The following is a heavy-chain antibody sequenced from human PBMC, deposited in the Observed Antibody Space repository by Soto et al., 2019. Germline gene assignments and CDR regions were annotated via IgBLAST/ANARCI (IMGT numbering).Heavy chain of an antibody. V-gene: IGHV3-21*02. CDR1: GLTFSSYS. Sequence: EVQLVESGGGLGKPGGSLRLSCAASGLTFSSYSMNWVRQAPGKGLEWVSIITITGFIDYADSVKGRFTISIENAKSSLYMQMNRLRAEDTDVYYCARDSREYNAYDYNWGQGTLVTVS. D-gene: IGHD5-12*01. CDR2: IITITGFI. J-gene: IGHJ4*02. CDR3: ARDSREYNAYDYN.